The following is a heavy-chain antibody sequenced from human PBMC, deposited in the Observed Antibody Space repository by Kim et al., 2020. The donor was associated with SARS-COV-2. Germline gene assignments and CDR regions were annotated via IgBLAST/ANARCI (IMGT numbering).Heavy chain of an antibody. J-gene: IGHJ5*02. Sequence: SETLSLTCTVSGGSISSYYWSWIRQPAGKGLEWIGRIYTSGSTNYNPSLKSRVTMSVDTSKNQFSLKLSSVTAADTAVYYCVREAPYCGGDCPKDLDNNWFDPWGQGTLVTVSS. CDR1: GGSISSYY. D-gene: IGHD2-21*01. CDR3: VREAPYCGGDCPKDLDNNWFDP. V-gene: IGHV4-4*07. CDR2: IYTSGST.